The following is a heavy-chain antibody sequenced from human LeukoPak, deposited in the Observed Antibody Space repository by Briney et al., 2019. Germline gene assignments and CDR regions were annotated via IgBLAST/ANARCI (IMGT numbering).Heavy chain of an antibody. J-gene: IGHJ3*02. Sequence: PSETLSLTCAVYGGSFSGYYWSWIRQPPGKGLEWIGEINHSGSTNYNPSLKSRVTISVDTSKNQFSLKLSSVTAADTAVYYCARQSRYYDFWSGYSDAFDIWGQGTMVTVSS. V-gene: IGHV4-34*01. CDR1: GGSFSGYY. CDR2: INHSGST. D-gene: IGHD3-3*01. CDR3: ARQSRYYDFWSGYSDAFDI.